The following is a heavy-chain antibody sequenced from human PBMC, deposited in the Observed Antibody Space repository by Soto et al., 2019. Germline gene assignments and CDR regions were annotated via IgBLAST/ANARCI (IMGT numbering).Heavy chain of an antibody. CDR1: GFTFSRYW. D-gene: IGHD6-13*01. Sequence: EVQMVQSGGGLVQPGGSLRLSCEVSGFTFSRYWMTWVRQAPGKGLEWVANIKEDRSQKYHAASVKGRFTISRDNAKNSLYLQMSSLRVEDTAVYYCASGSSWRFDPWGQGTLVTVSS. J-gene: IGHJ5*02. CDR3: ASGSSWRFDP. CDR2: IKEDRSQK. V-gene: IGHV3-7*01.